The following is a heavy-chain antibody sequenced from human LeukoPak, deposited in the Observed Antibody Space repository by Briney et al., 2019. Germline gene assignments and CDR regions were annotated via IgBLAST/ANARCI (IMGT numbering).Heavy chain of an antibody. CDR2: FIPMVGVA. CDR3: ARIKAVGVPVAIDAYYSYGMDV. J-gene: IGHJ6*02. V-gene: IGHV1-69*02. Sequence: SVKVSFKASGITFSKNCISWVRQAPGQGLEWMGRFIPMVGVAAYAQKFQGRITITEDRSANTAFMELSSLTSEDTAVYYCARIKAVGVPVAIDAYYSYGMDVWGQGTAVAVSS. D-gene: IGHD2-2*01. CDR1: GITFSKNC.